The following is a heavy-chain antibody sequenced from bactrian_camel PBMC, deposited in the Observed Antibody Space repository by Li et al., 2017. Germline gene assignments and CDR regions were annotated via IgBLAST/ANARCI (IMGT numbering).Heavy chain of an antibody. CDR1: GITYSSGC. Sequence: DVQLVESGGGSVQAGGSLKLACRFSGITYSSGCMGWFRQAPGKDREDREGVAAIYSGDSSALYDDKAKGRFTISQDNASKTVVLQMNSLKPEDTAMYYCGVYDAYGGRCSFREDFYDYWGPGTQVTVS. CDR2: IYSGDSSA. V-gene: IGHV3S40*01. CDR3: GVYDAYGGRCSFREDFYDY. J-gene: IGHJ4*01. D-gene: IGHD6*01.